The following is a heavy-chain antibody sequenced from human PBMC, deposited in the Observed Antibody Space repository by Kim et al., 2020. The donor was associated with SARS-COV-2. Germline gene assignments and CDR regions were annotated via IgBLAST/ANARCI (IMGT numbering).Heavy chain of an antibody. V-gene: IGHV3-23*01. J-gene: IGHJ4*02. D-gene: IGHD3-16*02. CDR1: GFTFSSYA. CDR2: ISGSGGST. CDR3: AKDHYDYVWGSYRGGLPFDY. Sequence: GGSLRLSCAASGFTFSSYAMSWVRQAPGKGLEWVSAISGSGGSTYYADSVKGRFTISRDNSKNTLYLQMNSLRAEDTAVYYCAKDHYDYVWGSYRGGLPFDYWGQGTLVTVSS.